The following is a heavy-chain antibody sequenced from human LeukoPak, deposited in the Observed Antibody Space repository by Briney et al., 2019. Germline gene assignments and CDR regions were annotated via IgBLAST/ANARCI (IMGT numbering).Heavy chain of an antibody. V-gene: IGHV3-48*02. Sequence: GGSLRLSCAASGFTFSSYSMNWVRQAPGKGLEWVSYITSGSSAMYFADSVKGRFTISRDNAKNSLYLQMNSLRDEDTAVYYCARVREDYCDSGGYSRPFDYWGRGTLVTVSS. J-gene: IGHJ4*02. D-gene: IGHD3-22*01. CDR2: ITSGSSAM. CDR1: GFTFSSYS. CDR3: ARVREDYCDSGGYSRPFDY.